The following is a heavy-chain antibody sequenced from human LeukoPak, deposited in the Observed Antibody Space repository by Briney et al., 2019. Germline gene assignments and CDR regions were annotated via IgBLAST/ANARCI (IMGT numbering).Heavy chain of an antibody. V-gene: IGHV4-34*01. CDR3: ARVFRITMIVVVTPNSYYFDY. Sequence: PSETLSLTWAVNGGSFSGYYWSWIRQPPGKGLGWIGEINHIGSTNYNPSLKSRVTISVDTSKNQFSLKLSSVTAADTAVYYCARVFRITMIVVVTPNSYYFDYWGQGTLVTVSS. J-gene: IGHJ4*02. CDR1: GGSFSGYY. CDR2: INHIGST. D-gene: IGHD3-22*01.